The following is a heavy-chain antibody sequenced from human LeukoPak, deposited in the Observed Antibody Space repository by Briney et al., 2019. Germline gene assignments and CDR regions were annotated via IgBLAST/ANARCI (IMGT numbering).Heavy chain of an antibody. D-gene: IGHD5-18*01. Sequence: SETLSLTCTVSGGSISSSSYYWGWIRQPPGKGLEWIGSIYYSGSTYYNPSLKSRVTISVDTSKNQFSLKLSSVTAADTAVYYCARLYSYGFPLDYWGQGTLVTVSS. CDR2: IYYSGST. J-gene: IGHJ4*02. V-gene: IGHV4-39*01. CDR1: GGSISSSSYY. CDR3: ARLYSYGFPLDY.